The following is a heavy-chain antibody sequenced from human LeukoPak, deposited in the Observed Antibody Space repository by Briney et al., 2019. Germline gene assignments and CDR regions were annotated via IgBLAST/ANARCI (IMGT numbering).Heavy chain of an antibody. CDR1: GFIVSSEY. CDR3: ARLLPASRHYFDY. V-gene: IGHV3-53*01. J-gene: IGHJ4*02. D-gene: IGHD2-15*01. CDR2: IYGGGST. Sequence: GGALRLSCAASGFIVSSEYLAWVRQAPGKGLEWISVIYGGGSTYYADSVKGRFTISRDNPKDVLYLDMHSLAVEDTAVYYCARLLPASRHYFDYWGQGTPVTVSS.